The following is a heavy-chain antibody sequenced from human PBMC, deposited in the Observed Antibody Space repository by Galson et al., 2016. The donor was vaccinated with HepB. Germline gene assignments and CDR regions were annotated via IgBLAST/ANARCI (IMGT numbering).Heavy chain of an antibody. V-gene: IGHV3-21*01. J-gene: IGHJ4*02. CDR2: ISSSISYI. CDR1: GCTFSSNS. Sequence: SLRLSCAASGCTFSSNSMNWVRQAPGKGLEWVSSISSSISYIYYADSVKGRFTISTDNPKNSLYLQMNSLRAEDTAVYYCASGYSYGYFYYWGQGTTVTVSS. CDR3: ASGYSYGYFYY. D-gene: IGHD5-18*01.